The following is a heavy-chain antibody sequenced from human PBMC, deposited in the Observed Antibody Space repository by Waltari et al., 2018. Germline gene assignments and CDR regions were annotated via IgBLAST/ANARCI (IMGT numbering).Heavy chain of an antibody. J-gene: IGHJ3*02. V-gene: IGHV1-24*01. D-gene: IGHD2-15*01. Sequence: QVQLVQSGAEVKKPGASVKVSCKVSGYTLTELSMPWVRQTPGKGLEWMGGFDPEDGETIYAQKFQGRVTMTEDESTSTAYMELSSLRSEDTAVYYCARGRDIVVVVAATRGFDIWGQGTMVTVSS. CDR1: GYTLTELS. CDR2: FDPEDGET. CDR3: ARGRDIVVVVAATRGFDI.